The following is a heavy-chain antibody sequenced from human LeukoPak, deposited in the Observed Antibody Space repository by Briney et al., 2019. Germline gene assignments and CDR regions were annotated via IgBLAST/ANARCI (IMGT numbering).Heavy chain of an antibody. V-gene: IGHV1-2*02. CDR1: GYTFTGYY. CDR3: ARAALGPGGVFFRDSFHY. D-gene: IGHD3-16*01. CDR2: INPNSGDT. Sequence: ASVKVCCKASGYTFTGYYMHWVRQAPGQGLEWMGWINPNSGDTNYAQKFQGRVTMTSDTSISTAYMEVSRLGSDDTAVYFCARAALGPGGVFFRDSFHYWGQGTLATVSS. J-gene: IGHJ4*02.